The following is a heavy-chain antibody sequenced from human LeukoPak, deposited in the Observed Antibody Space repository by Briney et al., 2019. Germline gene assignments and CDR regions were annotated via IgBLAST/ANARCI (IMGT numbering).Heavy chain of an antibody. CDR3: ARDPHYEVSYGPTGWFDP. CDR2: INPSGGST. J-gene: IGHJ5*02. Sequence: ASVKVSCKASGYTFTSYYMHWVRQAPGQGLEWMGIINPSGGSTSYAQKFQGRVTMTRDMSTSTVYMELSRLRSDDTAVYYCARDPHYEVSYGPTGWFDPWGQGTLVTVSS. CDR1: GYTFTSYY. D-gene: IGHD5-18*01. V-gene: IGHV1-46*01.